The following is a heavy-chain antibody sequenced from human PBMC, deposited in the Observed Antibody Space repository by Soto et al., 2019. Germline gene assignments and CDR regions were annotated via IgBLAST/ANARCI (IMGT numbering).Heavy chain of an antibody. V-gene: IGHV1-3*01. D-gene: IGHD5-18*01. CDR1: GYTFTSYA. CDR3: AREEYSYGYRRGYYYGMDV. CDR2: INAGNGNT. J-gene: IGHJ6*02. Sequence: ASVKVSCKASGYTFTSYAMHWVRQAPGQRLEWMGWINAGNGNTKYSQKFQGRVTITRDTSASTAYMELSSLRSEDTAVYYCAREEYSYGYRRGYYYGMDVRGQGPTVTVSS.